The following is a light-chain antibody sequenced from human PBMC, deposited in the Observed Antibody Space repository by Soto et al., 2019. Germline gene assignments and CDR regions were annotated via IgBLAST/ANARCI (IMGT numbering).Light chain of an antibody. J-gene: IGKJ4*01. CDR3: QQYGSSPGVT. CDR2: GAS. V-gene: IGKV3-20*01. Sequence: IVLTQSPGTLSLSPGERATLSCRASQSVSSSYLAWYQQKPGQAPRLLIYGASSRATGIPDRFSGSGSGTDFTLTISRLEPEDFAVYYCQQYGSSPGVTFGGGTKVEIK. CDR1: QSVSSSY.